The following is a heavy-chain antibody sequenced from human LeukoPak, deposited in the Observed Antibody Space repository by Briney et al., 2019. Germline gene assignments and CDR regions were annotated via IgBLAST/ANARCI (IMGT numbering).Heavy chain of an antibody. Sequence: GGSLRLSCGASGFTFDSYVMNWVRQAPGKGLEWLSCISGSGFNTFYADSVKGRFTISRDNSKNTLYLQMNSLRAEDTAVYYCARDLGSGAFDIWGQGTMVTVSS. J-gene: IGHJ3*02. V-gene: IGHV3-23*01. D-gene: IGHD3-10*01. CDR2: ISGSGFNT. CDR3: ARDLGSGAFDI. CDR1: GFTFDSYV.